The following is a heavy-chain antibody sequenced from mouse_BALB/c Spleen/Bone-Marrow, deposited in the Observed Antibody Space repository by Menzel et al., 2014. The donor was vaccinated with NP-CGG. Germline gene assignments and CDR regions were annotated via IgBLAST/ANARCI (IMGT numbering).Heavy chain of an antibody. V-gene: IGHV1-67*01. Sequence: VQLQESGPELVRPGVSVKISCKGSGYTFTDYGMHWVKLSHAKSLEWIGLISLYSGNTNYNQKFKDKATMTVDKSSSTAYMELARLTSEDSAIYYCARGDYRYDETMDYWGQGTSVTVSS. D-gene: IGHD2-14*01. J-gene: IGHJ4*01. CDR3: ARGDYRYDETMDY. CDR2: ISLYSGNT. CDR1: GYTFTDYG.